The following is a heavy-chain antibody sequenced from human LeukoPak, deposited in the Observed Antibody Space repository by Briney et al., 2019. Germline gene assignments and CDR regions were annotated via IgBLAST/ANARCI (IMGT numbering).Heavy chain of an antibody. D-gene: IGHD2-21*01. Sequence: ASVKVSCKASGYTFTSYYMHWVRRAPGQGLEWMGIINPSGGSTSYAQKFQGRVTMTRDMSTSTVYMELSSLRSEDTAVYYCAKFFVVWSWDWYMDVWGQGTTVTVSS. V-gene: IGHV1-46*01. CDR2: INPSGGST. J-gene: IGHJ6*03. CDR1: GYTFTSYY. CDR3: AKFFVVWSWDWYMDV.